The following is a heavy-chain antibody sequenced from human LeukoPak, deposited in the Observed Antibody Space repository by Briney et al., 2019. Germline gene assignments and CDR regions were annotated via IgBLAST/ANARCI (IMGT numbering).Heavy chain of an antibody. CDR3: ATGSPTGYYDSSGYYV. Sequence: GASVTVSFKASGGTFISYTISWVRQAPGQGLEWMGRIIPILGIANYAQKFQGRVTITADKSTSTAYMELSSLRSEDTAVYYCATGSPTGYYDSSGYYVWGQGTLVTVSS. D-gene: IGHD3-22*01. V-gene: IGHV1-69*02. J-gene: IGHJ4*02. CDR2: IIPILGIA. CDR1: GGTFISYT.